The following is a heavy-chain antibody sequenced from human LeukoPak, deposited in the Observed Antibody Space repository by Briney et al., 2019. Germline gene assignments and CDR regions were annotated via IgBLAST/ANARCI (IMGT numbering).Heavy chain of an antibody. D-gene: IGHD3-9*01. J-gene: IGHJ4*02. CDR1: GFTFSSYA. CDR3: AKTPYYDILTGYYRACFDY. Sequence: GGSLRLSCAASGFTFSSYAMSWVRQAPGKGLEWVSAISGSGGSTYYADSVKGRFTISRDNPKNTLYLQMNSLRAEDTAVYYCAKTPYYDILTGYYRACFDYWGQGTLVTVSS. V-gene: IGHV3-23*01. CDR2: ISGSGGST.